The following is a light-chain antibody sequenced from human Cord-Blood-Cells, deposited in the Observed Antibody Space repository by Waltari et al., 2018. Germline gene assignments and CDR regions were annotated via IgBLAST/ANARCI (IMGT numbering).Light chain of an antibody. J-gene: IGLJ1*01. V-gene: IGLV3-1*01. CDR2: QDS. Sequence: SYELNQPPSVSVSPGQPASITCSGDKLGAKYAFWYQQKPAQSPVLVIYQDSKRPSVIPERFSGSNSGNTATLTISGTQAMDEADYYCQAWDSSTYVFGTGTKVTVL. CDR1: KLGAKY. CDR3: QAWDSSTYV.